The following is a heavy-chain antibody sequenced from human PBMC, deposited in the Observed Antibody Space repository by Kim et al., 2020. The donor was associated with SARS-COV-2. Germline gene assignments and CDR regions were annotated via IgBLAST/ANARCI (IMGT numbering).Heavy chain of an antibody. J-gene: IGHJ3*02. V-gene: IGHV4-38-2*02. Sequence: SETLSLICIVSGYSISSAYYWGWVRQPPGKGLEWIATVSHSGGTYYNPSLESRVTISADTSKNQFSLRLTSVTASDTAVYYCARDRALIGAFDIWGQGTMVTVSS. CDR2: VSHSGGT. CDR1: GYSISSAYY. CDR3: ARDRALIGAFDI.